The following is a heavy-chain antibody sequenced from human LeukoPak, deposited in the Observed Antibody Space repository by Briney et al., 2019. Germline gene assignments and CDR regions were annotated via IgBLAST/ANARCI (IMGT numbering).Heavy chain of an antibody. D-gene: IGHD3-10*01. CDR2: IIPMLGTA. CDR1: GGTFSSYA. V-gene: IGHV1-69*13. CDR3: ARSGNYHGSGSYYRLDY. Sequence: ASVKVSCKASGGTFSSYAISWMRQAPGQGLEWMGGIIPMLGTAICAQKVQGRVTITADESTRTAYMELSSLRSEDTAVYYCARSGNYHGSGSYYRLDYWGQGTLVTVSS. J-gene: IGHJ4*02.